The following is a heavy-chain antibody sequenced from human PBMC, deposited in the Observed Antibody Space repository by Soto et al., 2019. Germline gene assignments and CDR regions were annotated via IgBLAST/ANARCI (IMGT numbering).Heavy chain of an antibody. CDR1: GGSFDITSSY. CDR2: IYYSEST. CDR3: ATVPIVGTKPYYFDS. D-gene: IGHD1-26*01. J-gene: IGHJ4*02. V-gene: IGHV4-39*02. Sequence: QLQLQESGPGLVKPSETLSLTCTVSGGSFDITSSYWAWVRQPPGKGLEWIAYIYYSESTYYNPSLKSRITISVDTSTNQLSLRLSSVTAADSAVYYCATVPIVGTKPYYFDSWGQGTLVTVSS.